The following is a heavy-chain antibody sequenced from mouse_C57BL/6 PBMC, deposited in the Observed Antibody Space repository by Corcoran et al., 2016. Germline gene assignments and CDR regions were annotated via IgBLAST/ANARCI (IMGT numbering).Heavy chain of an antibody. CDR2: IYPGSGNT. J-gene: IGHJ4*01. D-gene: IGHD2-5*01. V-gene: IGHV1-76*01. CDR1: GYTFTDYY. Sequence: QVQLKQSGAELVRPGASVKLSCKAFGYTFTDYYINWVKQRPGQGLEWIARIYPGSGNTYYNEKFKGKATLTAEKSSSTAYMQLSSLTSEDSAVYFCARGSNYDAMDYWGQGTSVTVSS. CDR3: ARGSNYDAMDY.